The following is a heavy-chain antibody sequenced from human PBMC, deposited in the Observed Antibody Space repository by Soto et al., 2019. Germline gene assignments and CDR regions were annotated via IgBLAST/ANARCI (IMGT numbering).Heavy chain of an antibody. CDR1: GGSISSSSYY. CDR2: IYYSGST. CDR3: ARAPTYYDILTGWGFDP. J-gene: IGHJ5*02. D-gene: IGHD3-9*01. V-gene: IGHV4-39*01. Sequence: SETLSLTCTVSGGSISSSSYYWGWIRQPPGKGLEWIGSIYYSGSTYYNPSLKSRVTISVDTSKNQFSLKLSSVTAADTAVYYCARAPTYYDILTGWGFDPWGQGTLVTVSS.